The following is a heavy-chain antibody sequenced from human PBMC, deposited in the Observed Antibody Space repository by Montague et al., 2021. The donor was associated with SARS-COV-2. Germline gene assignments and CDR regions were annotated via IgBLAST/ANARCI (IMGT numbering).Heavy chain of an antibody. CDR3: SRGDFGVVIIPYYYYYMDV. CDR2: IHYSGST. D-gene: IGHD3-3*01. Sequence: SETLSLTCTVSGGSVSSSNYYWGWICQPPGKGLEWIGSIHYSGSTYYKPSLKSRVTISLDTSKNQFSLKLNSVTAADTAVYYCSRGDFGVVIIPYYYYYMDVWGKGTTVTVSS. V-gene: IGHV4-39*01. J-gene: IGHJ6*03. CDR1: GGSVSSSNYY.